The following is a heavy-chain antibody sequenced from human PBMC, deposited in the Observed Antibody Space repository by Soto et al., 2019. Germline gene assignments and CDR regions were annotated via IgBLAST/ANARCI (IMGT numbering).Heavy chain of an antibody. V-gene: IGHV1-46*01. CDR2: INPPGCSI. CDR3: ALSSWGTFGIIIEGTNWYGP. D-gene: IGHD1-26*01. Sequence: ASGKVSCKAPRATFTSYYINWVRQAPGQGLEWMAVINPPGCSIADAQRFKGRVNLSRGTSASTVYMEVSSLTSQDTAIYYCALSSWGTFGIIIEGTNWYGPWGQGTLVTVS. J-gene: IGHJ5*02. CDR1: RATFTSYY.